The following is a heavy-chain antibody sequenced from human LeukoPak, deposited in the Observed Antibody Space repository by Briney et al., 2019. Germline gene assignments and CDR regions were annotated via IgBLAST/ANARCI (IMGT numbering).Heavy chain of an antibody. CDR1: GYTFTIYD. CDR2: MNPNSGNT. D-gene: IGHD3-22*01. V-gene: IGHV1-8*01. J-gene: IGHJ3*02. CDR3: ASPYSYYYDSSGLRAAEAFDI. Sequence: VASVKVSCKASGYTFTIYDINWVRQAPGQGLEWMGWMNPNSGNTGYAQKFQGRVTMTRNTSISTAYMELSSLRSEDTAVYYCASPYSYYYDSSGLRAAEAFDIWGQGTMVTVSS.